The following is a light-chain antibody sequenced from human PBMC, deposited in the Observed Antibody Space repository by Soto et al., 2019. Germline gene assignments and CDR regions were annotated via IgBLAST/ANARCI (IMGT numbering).Light chain of an antibody. V-gene: IGKV1-39*01. Sequence: DIQMTQSPSSLSASVGDRVTISCRASQTITTYLHWYQQKPGKAPKLLIYAASSLHSGVPSRFSGSGSGTDFTLTISSLQPEDFAAYYCQQTYSALWTFGQGTKLEIK. CDR1: QTITTY. CDR3: QQTYSALWT. CDR2: AAS. J-gene: IGKJ1*01.